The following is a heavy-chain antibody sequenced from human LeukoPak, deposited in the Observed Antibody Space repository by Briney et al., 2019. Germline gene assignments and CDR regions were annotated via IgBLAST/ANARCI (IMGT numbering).Heavy chain of an antibody. V-gene: IGHV4-31*03. CDR2: IYYSGST. Sequence: SETLSLTCTVSGGSISSGGYYWSWIRQHPGKGLEWIGYIYYSGSTYYNPSLKSRVTISVDTSKNQFSLKLSSVTAADTAVYYCARVNVGVVVTDYWGQGTLVTVSS. D-gene: IGHD3-22*01. CDR3: ARVNVGVVVTDY. J-gene: IGHJ4*02. CDR1: GGSISSGGYY.